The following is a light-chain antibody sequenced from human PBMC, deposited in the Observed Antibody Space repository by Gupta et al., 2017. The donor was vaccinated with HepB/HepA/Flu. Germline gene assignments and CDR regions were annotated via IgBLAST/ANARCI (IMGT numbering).Light chain of an antibody. CDR3: YRRRDWPPLT. V-gene: IGKV3-11*01. J-gene: IGKJ4*01. CDR2: DSN. Sequence: EIVLTPSPPPLSLSPGHRATFSCRASQSGLPYLAWYQQKPGQAPRLLIYDSNNRATGIPARFRGSGSGTDFTLTISSREPEDFAVYYCYRRRDWPPLTFGEGTRVEI. CDR1: QSGLPY.